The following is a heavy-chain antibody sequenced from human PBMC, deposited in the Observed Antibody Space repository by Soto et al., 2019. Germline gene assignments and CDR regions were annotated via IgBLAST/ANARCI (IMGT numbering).Heavy chain of an antibody. V-gene: IGHV4-34*01. CDR3: ARGPVGYSYYYYYMDV. Sequence: SETLSLTCAVYGGSFSGYYWSWIRQPPGKGLEWIGEINHSGSTNYNPSLKSRVTISVDTSKNQFSLKLSSVTAADTAVYYCARGPVGYSYYYYYMDVWGKGTTVTVSS. J-gene: IGHJ6*03. CDR1: GGSFSGYY. CDR2: INHSGST. D-gene: IGHD2-15*01.